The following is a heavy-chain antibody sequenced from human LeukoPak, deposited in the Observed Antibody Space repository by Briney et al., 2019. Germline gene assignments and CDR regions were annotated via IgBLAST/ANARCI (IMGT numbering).Heavy chain of an antibody. CDR2: LHFSGNT. J-gene: IGHJ4*02. Sequence: SETLSLTCTVSGYSITNAYYWAWIRQPPGKGLEWIGSLHFSGNTYYNPSHKSRVTISVDASKNHFSLKLTSLTAADTAVYYCARGFCSGGICGFDYWGQGTLVTVSS. V-gene: IGHV4-38-2*02. D-gene: IGHD2-15*01. CDR1: GYSITNAYY. CDR3: ARGFCSGGICGFDY.